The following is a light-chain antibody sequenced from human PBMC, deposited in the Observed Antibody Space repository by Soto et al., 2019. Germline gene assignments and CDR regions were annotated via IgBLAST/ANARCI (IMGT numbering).Light chain of an antibody. Sequence: QPVLTQSPSASASLGASVKLTCTLSSGHSSYAIAWHQQQPEKGPRYLMKLNSDGSHSKGDGIPDRFSGSSSGAERYLIISSLQSEDEADYYCQTWGTGTRGVFGGGTKVTVL. V-gene: IGLV4-69*01. J-gene: IGLJ3*02. CDR2: LNSDGSH. CDR3: QTWGTGTRGV. CDR1: SGHSSYA.